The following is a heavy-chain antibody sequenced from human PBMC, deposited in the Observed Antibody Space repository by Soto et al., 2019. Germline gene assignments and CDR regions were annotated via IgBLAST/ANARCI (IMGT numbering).Heavy chain of an antibody. Sequence: QVQLVQSGTEVKKPGASVKVSCKASGYIFTTYGISWVRQAPGQGLEWMGWISANNGNTYYAQKFQGRVTMNTATPTRTIYMELRSLRADETAVYYCARDLQFYSDSSGYRDVCDIWGQGTKVTVSS. CDR1: GYIFTTYG. D-gene: IGHD3-22*01. CDR3: ARDLQFYSDSSGYRDVCDI. CDR2: ISANNGNT. V-gene: IGHV1-18*01. J-gene: IGHJ3*02.